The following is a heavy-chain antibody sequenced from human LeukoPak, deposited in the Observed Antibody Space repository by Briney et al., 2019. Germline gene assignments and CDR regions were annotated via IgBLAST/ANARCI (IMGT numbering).Heavy chain of an antibody. CDR2: INPNSGGT. D-gene: IGHD5-12*01. J-gene: IGHJ4*02. CDR3: ARDNGPLVATIPYYFDY. Sequence: ASVKVPCKASGYTFTGYYMHWVRQAPGQGLEWMGWINPNSGGTNYAQKFQDRVSMTRDTSISTAYMQLSSLRAEDTAVYYCARDNGPLVATIPYYFDYWGQGTVVTVSS. CDR1: GYTFTGYY. V-gene: IGHV1-2*02.